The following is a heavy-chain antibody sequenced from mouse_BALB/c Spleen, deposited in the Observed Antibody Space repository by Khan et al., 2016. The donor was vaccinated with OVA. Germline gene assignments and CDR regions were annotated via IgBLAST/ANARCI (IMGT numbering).Heavy chain of an antibody. J-gene: IGHJ2*01. Sequence: EVQLVESGGGLVPPAGSLKLSCAASGFTFTSYGMSWVRQTPDKRLELVAIINSNGGSTYYPDSVKGRFTIARGNAKNTLYVQMSSLQSEDTAMDYCARMARTVNWGQGTTLTVSS. D-gene: IGHD2-5*01. CDR3: ARMARTVN. CDR2: INSNGGST. V-gene: IGHV5-6-3*01. CDR1: GFTFTSYG.